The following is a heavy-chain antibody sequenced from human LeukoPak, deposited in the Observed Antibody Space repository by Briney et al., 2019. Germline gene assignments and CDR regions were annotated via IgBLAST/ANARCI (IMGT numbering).Heavy chain of an antibody. V-gene: IGHV3-23*01. Sequence: GGSLRLSCAASGFTFSSYAMSWVRQAPGKGLEWVSAISGSGGSTYYADSVKGRFTISRDNSKNTLYLQMNSLRAEDTAVYYCAKEANYYDSSGYYLDYWGQGTLVTVSS. J-gene: IGHJ4*02. CDR1: GFTFSSYA. CDR2: ISGSGGST. CDR3: AKEANYYDSSGYYLDY. D-gene: IGHD3-22*01.